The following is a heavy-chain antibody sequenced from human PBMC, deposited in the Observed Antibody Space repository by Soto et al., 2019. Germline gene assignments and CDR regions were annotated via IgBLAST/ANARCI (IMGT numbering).Heavy chain of an antibody. CDR1: GGSFSGYY. J-gene: IGHJ4*02. D-gene: IGHD6-6*01. V-gene: IGHV4-34*01. CDR3: ARALRGIRIAARPVFDY. CDR2: INHSGST. Sequence: SETLSLTCAVYGGSFSGYYWSWIRQPPGKGLEWIGEINHSGSTNYNPSLKSRVTISVDTSKNQFSLKLSSVTAADTAVYYCARALRGIRIAARPVFDYWGQGTLVTVSS.